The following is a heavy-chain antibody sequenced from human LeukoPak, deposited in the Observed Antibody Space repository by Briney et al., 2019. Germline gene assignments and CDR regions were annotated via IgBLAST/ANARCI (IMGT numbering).Heavy chain of an antibody. CDR2: INHSGST. D-gene: IGHD3-22*01. CDR3: AANLKGGYKAFDY. V-gene: IGHV4-34*01. Sequence: SETLSLTCAVYGEPFSGYYWSWIPQPPGKGLQWLGEINHSGSTNYNPSLKSRVTISVDNSKNQFSLKLRSVTAADTAVFYCAANLKGGYKAFDYCGQGPRVTVSS. CDR1: GEPFSGYY. J-gene: IGHJ4*02.